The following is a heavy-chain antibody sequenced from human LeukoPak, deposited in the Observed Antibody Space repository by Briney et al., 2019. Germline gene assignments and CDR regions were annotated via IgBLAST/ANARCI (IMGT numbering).Heavy chain of an antibody. CDR2: TYFGSKLYN. D-gene: IGHD1-1*01. Sequence: SQTLSLTCALSGDSVSNNGVAWNWIRQSPSRGLEWLGRTYFGSKLYNDYAVSVKSRITINPDTSKNQFSLQLNSVTPEDTAVYYCARQRSRALDLWGQGTMVTVSS. V-gene: IGHV6-1*01. CDR1: GDSVSNNGVA. CDR3: ARQRSRALDL. J-gene: IGHJ3*01.